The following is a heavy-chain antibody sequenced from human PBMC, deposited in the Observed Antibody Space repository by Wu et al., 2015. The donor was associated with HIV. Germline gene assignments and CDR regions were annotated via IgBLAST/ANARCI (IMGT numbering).Heavy chain of an antibody. CDR3: ASRIAARPGYYYYYMDV. CDR1: GYNFNGFG. V-gene: IGHV1-69*13. Sequence: QVQLVQSGIEVKKSGASVKVSCKASGYNFNGFGIVWVRQAPGQGLEWMGGIIPIFGTANYAQKFQGRVTITADESTSTAYMELNSLRSEDTAVYYCASRIAARPGYYYYYMDVWAKGPTVTVSS. J-gene: IGHJ6*03. CDR2: IIPIFGTA. D-gene: IGHD6-6*01.